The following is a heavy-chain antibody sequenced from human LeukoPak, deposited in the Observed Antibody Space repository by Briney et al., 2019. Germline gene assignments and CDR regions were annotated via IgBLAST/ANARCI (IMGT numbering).Heavy chain of an antibody. CDR3: ARDFYASGFYFWFDP. D-gene: IGHD2/OR15-2a*01. CDR2: ISPSGTT. Sequence: KSSETLSLTCTVSGGYTGSHYWSWIRQPAGKGLEWSGRISPSGTTHYNPSLGSRVTMSVDTSNNYFSLRLSSVTAADTAVYYCARDFYASGFYFWFDPWGQGILVTVSS. CDR1: GGYTGSHY. J-gene: IGHJ5*02. V-gene: IGHV4-4*07.